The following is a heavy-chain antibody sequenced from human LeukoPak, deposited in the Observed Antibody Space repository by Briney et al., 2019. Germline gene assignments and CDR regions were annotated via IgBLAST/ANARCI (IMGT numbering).Heavy chain of an antibody. CDR1: DDSITMYY. CDR3: ASRSGYSYGDFDY. D-gene: IGHD5-18*01. CDR2: VDHTGST. V-gene: IGHV4-59*12. J-gene: IGHJ4*02. Sequence: SETLSLTCSVSDDSITMYYWTWIRQPPGKGLEWIGYVDHTGSTNFNPSLNGRVSISRDTTKNLFSLKLSSVTAADTAVYYCASRSGYSYGDFDYWGQGTLVTVSS.